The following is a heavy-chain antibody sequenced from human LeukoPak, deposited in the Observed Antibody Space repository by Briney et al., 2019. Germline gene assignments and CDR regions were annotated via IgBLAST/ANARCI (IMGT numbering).Heavy chain of an antibody. V-gene: IGHV1-46*01. Sequence: GASVKVSCKASGYTFTSYYMHWVRQAPGQGLEWMGIINPSGGSTSYAQKFQGRVTMTRDTSTSTVYMELSSLRSEDTAVYYCARDLSGTTGTTPYYYYYYYMDVWGKGTTVTISS. J-gene: IGHJ6*03. CDR3: ARDLSGTTGTTPYYYYYYYMDV. D-gene: IGHD1-1*01. CDR1: GYTFTSYY. CDR2: INPSGGST.